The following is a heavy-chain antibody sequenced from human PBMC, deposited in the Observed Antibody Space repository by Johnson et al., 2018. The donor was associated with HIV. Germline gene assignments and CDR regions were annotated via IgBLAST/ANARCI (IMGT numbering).Heavy chain of an antibody. Sequence: VQLVESGGDLVERGGSLRLSCEASGFSFASYALSWVRQAPGKGLEWVSGLNWNGDSNGYADSVTGRFTISRDNAKKSLYRQMNSLRAEDTALYYCARDFVAFGECTAFDIWGQGTMVTVSS. CDR1: GFSFASYA. V-gene: IGHV3-20*04. J-gene: IGHJ3*02. D-gene: IGHD3-10*01. CDR3: ARDFVAFGECTAFDI. CDR2: LNWNGDSN.